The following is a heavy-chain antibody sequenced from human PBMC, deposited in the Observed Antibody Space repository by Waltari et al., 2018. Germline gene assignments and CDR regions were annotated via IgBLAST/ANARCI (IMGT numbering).Heavy chain of an antibody. Sequence: QVQLAQSGSELKKPGASVKVSCKASGYTFTSYAMNWVRQAPGQGLEWMGWINTNTGNPTYAQGFTGRFVFSLDTSVSTAYLQISSLKAEDTAVYYCARGASYDFWSGYRGYYFDYWGQGTLVTVSS. V-gene: IGHV7-4-1*02. J-gene: IGHJ4*02. CDR1: GYTFTSYA. D-gene: IGHD3-3*01. CDR3: ARGASYDFWSGYRGYYFDY. CDR2: INTNTGNP.